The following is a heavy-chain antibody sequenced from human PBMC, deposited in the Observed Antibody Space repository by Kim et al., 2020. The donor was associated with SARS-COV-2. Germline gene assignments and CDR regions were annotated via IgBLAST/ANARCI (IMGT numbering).Heavy chain of an antibody. J-gene: IGHJ5*02. CDR3: ARHDEWYYYGSGSFDP. V-gene: IGHV4-59*08. CDR2: IYYSGST. CDR1: GGSISSYY. D-gene: IGHD3-10*01. Sequence: SETLSLTCTVSGGSISSYYWSWIRQPPGKGLEWIGYIYYSGSTNYNPSLKSRVTISVDTSKNQFSLKLSSVTAADTAVYYCARHDEWYYYGSGSFDPWGQGTLVTVSS.